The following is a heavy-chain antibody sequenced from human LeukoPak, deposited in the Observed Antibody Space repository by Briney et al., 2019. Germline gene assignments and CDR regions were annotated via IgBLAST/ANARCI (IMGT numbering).Heavy chain of an antibody. V-gene: IGHV7-4-1*02. CDR3: ARDPYTSSSWYRGRANNWFDP. CDR1: GYTFTTYP. Sequence: ASVKVSCKASGYTFTTYPMNWVRQTPGQGLEWMGWINTNTGNPTYAQGFTGRFVFSLDTSVSTAYLQISSLKADDTAVYYCARDPYTSSSWYRGRANNWFDPWGQGTLVTVSS. CDR2: INTNTGNP. D-gene: IGHD6-13*01. J-gene: IGHJ5*02.